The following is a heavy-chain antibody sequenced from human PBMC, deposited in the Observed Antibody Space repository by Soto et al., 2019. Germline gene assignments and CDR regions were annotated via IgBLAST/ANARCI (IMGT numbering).Heavy chain of an antibody. CDR3: TTGSVEGV. D-gene: IGHD2-15*01. J-gene: IGHJ6*02. Sequence: EVQLVESGGGFIYPGGSLRLSCAASGLTISNAWMNWVRQAPGKGLEWVGRIKTNTEGGTTDYAAAVKGRFTVSRDDSKTTLYLQMNSLRTENTAVYYCTTGSVEGVWGQGTTVTVSS. V-gene: IGHV3-15*07. CDR2: IKTNTEGGTT. CDR1: GLTISNAW.